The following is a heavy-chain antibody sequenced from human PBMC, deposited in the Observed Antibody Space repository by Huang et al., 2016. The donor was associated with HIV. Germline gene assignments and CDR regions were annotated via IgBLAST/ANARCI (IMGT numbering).Heavy chain of an antibody. V-gene: IGHV3-11*04. CDR1: GFILSDHS. CDR2: ISGSANTR. D-gene: IGHD3-22*01. Sequence: QVQLVESGGGLVKPGGSLRLSCAASGFILSDHSINWLRQAPGTGLGWVSYISGSANTRFYADSVKGRLTISRDNAKNSVYLQMNSLRAEDTAVYYCARGQSGYYDSSGHMDVWGKGTTVTVSS. J-gene: IGHJ6*04. CDR3: ARGQSGYYDSSGHMDV.